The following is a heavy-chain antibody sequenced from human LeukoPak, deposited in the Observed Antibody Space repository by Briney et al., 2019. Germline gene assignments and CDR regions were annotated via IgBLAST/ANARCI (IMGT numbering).Heavy chain of an antibody. J-gene: IGHJ4*02. CDR3: AKVGSPGPAAGLDY. Sequence: GGSLRLSCAASGFTVSSNYMSWVRQAPGKGLEWVSTIYSGGSTFYADSVQGRFTISRDNSKNTLYLQMNSLRAEDTAVYYCAKVGSPGPAAGLDYWGQGTLVTVSS. CDR2: IYSGGST. D-gene: IGHD6-13*01. CDR1: GFTVSSNY. V-gene: IGHV3-66*01.